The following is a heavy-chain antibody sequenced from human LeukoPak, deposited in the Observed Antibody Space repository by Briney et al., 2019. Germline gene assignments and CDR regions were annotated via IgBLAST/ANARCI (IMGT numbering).Heavy chain of an antibody. CDR1: GFTFSSYA. D-gene: IGHD2-21*01. CDR3: VVVSYCAVDCYDY. V-gene: IGHV3-23*01. CDR2: ISGSGGRT. Sequence: PGGSLRLSCAASGFTFSSYAMCWVRQAPGKGLEWVSAISGSGGRTYYADSLRGRFTISRDNSKNTAYVQMTSLRAEDTAVYFCVVVSYCAVDCYDYWGQGTLVTVSS. J-gene: IGHJ4*02.